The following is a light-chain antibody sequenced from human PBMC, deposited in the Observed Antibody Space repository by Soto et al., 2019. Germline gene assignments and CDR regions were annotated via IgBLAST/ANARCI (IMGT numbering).Light chain of an antibody. V-gene: IGLV2-14*01. CDR2: EVS. Sequence: QSVLTQSASVSGSPGQSITISCTGTSSDVGGYNYVSWYQQHPGKAPKLMISEVSNRPSGVSNRFSGSKSGNTATLTISGLQAEDEADSYCISYTTGSTLYVFGTGTKVTVL. CDR3: ISYTTGSTLYV. J-gene: IGLJ1*01. CDR1: SSDVGGYNY.